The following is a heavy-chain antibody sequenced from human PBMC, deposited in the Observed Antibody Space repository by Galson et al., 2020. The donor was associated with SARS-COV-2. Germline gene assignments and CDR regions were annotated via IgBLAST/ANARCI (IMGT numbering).Heavy chain of an antibody. V-gene: IGHV3-11*03. CDR3: ARSSGPIDC. D-gene: IGHD6-19*01. CDR1: EFTFSDYH. J-gene: IGHJ4*02. CDR2: IDSSTTYT. Sequence: GESLKISCAASEFTFSDYHMSWIRQAPGKGLEWVSYIDSSTTYTKYADSVKGRFTISRDNAKNSLYLQMNSLRAEDTAVYYCARSSGPIDCWGQGTLVTVSS.